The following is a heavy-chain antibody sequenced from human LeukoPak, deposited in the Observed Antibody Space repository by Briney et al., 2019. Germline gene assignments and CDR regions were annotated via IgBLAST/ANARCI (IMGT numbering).Heavy chain of an antibody. CDR2: IIPIFGTA. V-gene: IGHV1-69*13. Sequence: SVQVSCKASGGTFSSYAISWLRPAPAQELAWMGGIIPIFGTAHYAQKFQGRVTITADESTTTAYMELSSLRSEHTAVYYCARGAGSGATMDVWGKGTTVTVS. CDR1: GGTFSSYA. CDR3: ARGAGSGATMDV. D-gene: IGHD6-19*01. J-gene: IGHJ6*03.